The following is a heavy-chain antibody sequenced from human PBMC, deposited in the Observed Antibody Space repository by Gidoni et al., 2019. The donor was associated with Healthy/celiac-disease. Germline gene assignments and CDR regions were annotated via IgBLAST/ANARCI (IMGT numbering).Heavy chain of an antibody. V-gene: IGHV5-51*01. CDR2: IYPGDSDT. Sequence: PGESLKISCKGSGYSFTSYWIGWVRQMPGKGLEWMGIIYPGDSDTRYSPSFQGQVTISADKSISTAYLQWSSLKATDTAMYYCARRQDSSGYYFDYWGQGTLVTVSS. D-gene: IGHD3-22*01. CDR1: GYSFTSYW. J-gene: IGHJ4*02. CDR3: ARRQDSSGYYFDY.